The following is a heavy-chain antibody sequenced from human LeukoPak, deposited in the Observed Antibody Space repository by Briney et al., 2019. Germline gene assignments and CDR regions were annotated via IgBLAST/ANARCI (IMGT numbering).Heavy chain of an antibody. CDR3: ARSFSSSLKTHFDY. D-gene: IGHD6-6*01. Sequence: GGSLRLSCAASGFTFSSYAMSWVRQAPGKGLEWVSAISGSGGSTYYADSVKGRFTISRDNSKNTLYLQMNSLRAEDTAVYYCARSFSSSLKTHFDYWGQGTLVTVSS. V-gene: IGHV3-23*01. CDR2: ISGSGGST. CDR1: GFTFSSYA. J-gene: IGHJ4*02.